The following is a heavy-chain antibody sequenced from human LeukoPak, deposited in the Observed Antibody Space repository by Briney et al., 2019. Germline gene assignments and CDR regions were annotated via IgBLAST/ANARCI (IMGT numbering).Heavy chain of an antibody. D-gene: IGHD6-6*01. CDR1: GYTFTSYD. CDR3: ARRRGIAARAGDWFDP. Sequence: ASVTVSCKASGYTFTSYDINWVRQATGQGLEWMGWMNPNSGNTGYAQKFQGRVTITRNTSISTAYMELSSLRSEDTAVYYCARRRGIAARAGDWFDPWGQGTLVTVSS. CDR2: MNPNSGNT. V-gene: IGHV1-8*03. J-gene: IGHJ5*02.